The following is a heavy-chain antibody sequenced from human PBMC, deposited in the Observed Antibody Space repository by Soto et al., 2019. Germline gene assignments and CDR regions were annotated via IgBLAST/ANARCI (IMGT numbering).Heavy chain of an antibody. CDR1: GFSLNSNGVA. Sequence: QITLKESGPTLVKPTQTLTLTCTFSGFSLNSNGVAVGWIRQPPGKALEWLALIFWDDNKRYSPSLNNRLTNTSDASRNQVVLTVTNMDPVDTATYYCAHSYRSGNYYGWFDAWGQGILVTVSS. J-gene: IGHJ5*02. CDR3: AHSYRSGNYYGWFDA. V-gene: IGHV2-5*02. D-gene: IGHD3-10*01. CDR2: IFWDDNK.